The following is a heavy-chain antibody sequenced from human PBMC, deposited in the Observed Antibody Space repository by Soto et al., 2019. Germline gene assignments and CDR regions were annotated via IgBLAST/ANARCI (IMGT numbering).Heavy chain of an antibody. D-gene: IGHD1-1*01. J-gene: IGHJ5*02. CDR1: GGTFSSYA. CDR2: IIPIFGTA. V-gene: IGHV1-69*13. Sequence: SVKVSCKASGGTFSSYAISWVRQAPGQGLEWMGGIIPIFGTANYAQKFQGRVTITADESTSTAYMELSSLRSEDTAVYYCARDMGTYKGWFDPWGQGTLVTVSS. CDR3: ARDMGTYKGWFDP.